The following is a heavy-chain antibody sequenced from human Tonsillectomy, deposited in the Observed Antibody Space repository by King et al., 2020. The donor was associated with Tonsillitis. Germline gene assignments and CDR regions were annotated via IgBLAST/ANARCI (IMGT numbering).Heavy chain of an antibody. Sequence: VQLVESGGGVVQPGGSLRLSCASSGFDFRSYDMHWVRQAPGKGLEWVAVISFDASRENYADSVKGRFTISRDNSKNTLYLQMNSLRAEDTAVYYCARERLYSSGWGIDYWGQGSLVTVSS. CDR1: GFDFRSYD. CDR3: ARERLYSSGWGIDY. V-gene: IGHV3-33*05. J-gene: IGHJ4*02. CDR2: ISFDASRE. D-gene: IGHD6-19*01.